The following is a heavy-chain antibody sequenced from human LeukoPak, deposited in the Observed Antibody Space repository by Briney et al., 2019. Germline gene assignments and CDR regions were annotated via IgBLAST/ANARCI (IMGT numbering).Heavy chain of an antibody. D-gene: IGHD6-13*01. V-gene: IGHV3-23*01. J-gene: IGHJ4*02. CDR1: GFTFSSYE. CDR3: AMGGQQLVRF. CDR2: ISPRGDIT. Sequence: GGSLRLSCAASGFTFSSYEMNWVRQAPGKGLEWVSGISPRGDITYYKDSVRGRFTISRDNFKNTVSLQLNSLRAEDTAMYYCAMGGQQLVRFWGQGTLVTVSS.